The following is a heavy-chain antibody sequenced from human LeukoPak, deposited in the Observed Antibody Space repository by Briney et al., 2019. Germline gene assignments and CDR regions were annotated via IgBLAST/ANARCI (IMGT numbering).Heavy chain of an antibody. D-gene: IGHD3-10*01. CDR3: ARAGDGNYQTYWYFDL. V-gene: IGHV4-59*01. J-gene: IGHJ2*01. CDR1: GGSISSYY. Sequence: PSQTLSLTCTVSGGSISSYYWTWIRQPPGKAVEWIGYIYYSGSTNYNPSLKSRVTISVDTSKNQFSLKLSSVTAADTAVYYCARAGDGNYQTYWYFDLWGRGTLVTVS. CDR2: IYYSGST.